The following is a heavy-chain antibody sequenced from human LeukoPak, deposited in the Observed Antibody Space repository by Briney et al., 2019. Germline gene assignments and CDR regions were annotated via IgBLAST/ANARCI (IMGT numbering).Heavy chain of an antibody. CDR1: GFTFSTYT. D-gene: IGHD4/OR15-4a*01. V-gene: IGHV3-21*01. J-gene: IGHJ4*02. Sequence: GGSLRLSCAASGFTFSTYTMTWVRQAPGKGLEWVSSISSSSSFIYNADSVKGRFTISRGNAKNSLYLQMNSLRAEDTAVYYCARDGAGGYYFDYWGQGTLVTVSS. CDR3: ARDGAGGYYFDY. CDR2: ISSSSSFI.